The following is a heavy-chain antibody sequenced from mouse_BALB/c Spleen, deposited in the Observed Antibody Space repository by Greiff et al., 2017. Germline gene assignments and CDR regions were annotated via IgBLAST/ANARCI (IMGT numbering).Heavy chain of an antibody. D-gene: IGHD2-12*01. V-gene: IGHV3-2*02. CDR3: ARGGRRSYWYFDV. CDR1: GYSITSDYA. J-gene: IGHJ1*01. Sequence: DVKLQESGPGLVKPSQSLSLTCTVTGYSITSDYAWNWIRQFPGNKLEWMGYISYSGSTSYNPSLKSRISITRDTSKNQFFLQLNSVTTEDTATYYCARGGRRSYWYFDVWGAGTTVTVSS. CDR2: ISYSGST.